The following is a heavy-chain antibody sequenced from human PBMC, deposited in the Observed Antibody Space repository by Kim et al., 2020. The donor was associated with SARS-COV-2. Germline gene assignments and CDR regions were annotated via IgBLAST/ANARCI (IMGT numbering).Heavy chain of an antibody. J-gene: IGHJ4*02. CDR2: ISYDGSNK. D-gene: IGHD3-22*01. CDR3: ARPYYYDSSGYYLPYYFDY. V-gene: IGHV3-30-3*01. Sequence: GGSLRLSCAASGFTFSSYAMHWVRQAPGKGLEWVAVISYDGSNKYYADSVKGRFTISRDNSKNTLYLQMNSLRAEDTAVYYCARPYYYDSSGYYLPYYFDYWGQGTLVTVSS. CDR1: GFTFSSYA.